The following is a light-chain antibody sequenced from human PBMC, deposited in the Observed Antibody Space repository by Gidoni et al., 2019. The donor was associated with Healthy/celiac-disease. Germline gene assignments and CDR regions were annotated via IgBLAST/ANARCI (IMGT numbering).Light chain of an antibody. J-gene: IGKJ4*01. CDR1: QSVSSSY. Sequence: DIVLTQSPGTLSLSPGERATLSCRASQSVSSSYLACYQQTPGQAPRLLIYGASSSATGIPDRSGGSAATTDTTLISSIQSADYVAVYYCQQYGSSPLTFGGGTKVEIK. CDR3: QQYGSSPLT. CDR2: GAS. V-gene: IGKV3-20*01.